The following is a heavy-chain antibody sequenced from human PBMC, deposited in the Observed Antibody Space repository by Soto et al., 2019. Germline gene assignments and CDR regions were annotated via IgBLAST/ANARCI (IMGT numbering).Heavy chain of an antibody. CDR2: ISYDGSNK. D-gene: IGHD3-10*01. Sequence: QVQLVESGGGVVQPGRSLRLSCAASGFTFSSYGMHWVRQAPGKGLAWVADISYDGSNKYYADSVKGRFTISRDNSKNTLYLHMNSLRAEDTDVYYCASTWPYGSGPDYLGQGTLVTVPS. J-gene: IGHJ4*02. CDR1: GFTFSSYG. CDR3: ASTWPYGSGPDY. V-gene: IGHV3-30*03.